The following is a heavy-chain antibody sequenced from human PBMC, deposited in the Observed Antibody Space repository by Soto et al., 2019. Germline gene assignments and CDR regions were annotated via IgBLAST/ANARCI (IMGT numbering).Heavy chain of an antibody. Sequence: SETLSLTCAVSSASINKYYWAWIRQPAGKGLEWIGRVYSSGSANYNPSLEGRVTMSVDTSKNQFSLKLNSLTAADTALYFCAREKGPPADPFYFNYWGQGILVTVSS. D-gene: IGHD2-2*01. CDR1: SASINKYY. J-gene: IGHJ4*02. V-gene: IGHV4-4*07. CDR2: VYSSGSA. CDR3: AREKGPPADPFYFNY.